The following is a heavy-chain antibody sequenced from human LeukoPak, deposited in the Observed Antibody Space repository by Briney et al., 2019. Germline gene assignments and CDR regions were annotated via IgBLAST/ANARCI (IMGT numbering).Heavy chain of an antibody. CDR3: ARDSGYCTTTSCFHPFDS. J-gene: IGHJ4*02. CDR2: IIPNSGAP. Sequence: ASVKVSCKASGYTFTGYYMHWVRQAPGQGLEWMGWIIPNSGAPKYAQKFQGRVTMTRDTSISTAYMGLSGLRSDDTAVYYCARDSGYCTTTSCFHPFDSWGQGTLVTVSS. D-gene: IGHD2-2*01. CDR1: GYTFTGYY. V-gene: IGHV1-2*02.